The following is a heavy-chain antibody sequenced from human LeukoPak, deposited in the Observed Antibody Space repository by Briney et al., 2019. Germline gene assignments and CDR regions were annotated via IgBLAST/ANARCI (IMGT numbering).Heavy chain of an antibody. CDR3: AAGVGYTYGLSLGATALISDI. CDR2: IVVGTGKK. V-gene: IGHV1-58*02. D-gene: IGHD5-18*01. CDR1: GFTFCGCA. Sequence: GASVKVSCKASGFTFCGCAMQWRRQARGQRLEWIGWIVVGTGKKDYAQRFQERVTITTDMTTSTAYMELSSLRSEDTAVYYCAAGVGYTYGLSLGATALISDIWGQGTKVTVSA. J-gene: IGHJ3*02.